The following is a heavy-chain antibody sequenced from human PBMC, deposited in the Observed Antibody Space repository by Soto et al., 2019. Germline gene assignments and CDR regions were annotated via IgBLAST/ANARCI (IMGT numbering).Heavy chain of an antibody. CDR1: VLTFSSYA. D-gene: IGHD6-13*01. V-gene: IGHV3-23*01. Sequence: PRRSLRPSCAASVLTFSSYAMSWVRQAPGKGLEWVSTISRSVGGTFYADSVKGRFTISRDNSKSMLYLQMNSLRAEDTAVYYCANQYRSSWYAFDYWGQGTLVTVSS. CDR2: ISRSVGGT. CDR3: ANQYRSSWYAFDY. J-gene: IGHJ4*02.